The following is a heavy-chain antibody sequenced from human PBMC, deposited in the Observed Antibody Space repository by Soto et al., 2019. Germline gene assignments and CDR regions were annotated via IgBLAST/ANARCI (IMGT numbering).Heavy chain of an antibody. V-gene: IGHV4-59*01. CDR3: AGLPDSHSYHGVDV. CDR2: IYYTGIT. D-gene: IGHD2-2*01. J-gene: IGHJ6*02. CDR1: VVSRSYYY. Sequence: SETLSLTCSVSVVSRSYYYWTWIRQAQGKGLEWIGHIYYTGITSYNPSLNRRVTISVDTSKNQSSLNLCSVTAADTAVYYCAGLPDSHSYHGVDVWGQGTTVTVSS.